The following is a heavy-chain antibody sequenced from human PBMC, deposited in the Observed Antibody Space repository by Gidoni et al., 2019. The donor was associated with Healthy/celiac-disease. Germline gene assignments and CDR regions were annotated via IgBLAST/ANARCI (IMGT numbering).Heavy chain of an antibody. CDR3: ARNDCTGGVCYPLHYYGMDV. CDR2: INAGNGNT. Sequence: QVQLVQSGAEVKKPGASVTVSCKASGYTCTSYAMHWVRQAPGQRLEWMGWINAGNGNTKYSQKFQGRVTITRDTSASTAYMELSSLRSEDTAVYYCARNDCTGGVCYPLHYYGMDVWGQGTTVTVSS. CDR1: GYTCTSYA. J-gene: IGHJ6*02. D-gene: IGHD2-8*02. V-gene: IGHV1-3*01.